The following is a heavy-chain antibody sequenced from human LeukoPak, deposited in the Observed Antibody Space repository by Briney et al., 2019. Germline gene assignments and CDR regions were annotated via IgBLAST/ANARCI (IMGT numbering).Heavy chain of an antibody. CDR1: GGSFSGYY. V-gene: IGHV4-34*01. CDR2: IIHSGSP. Sequence: SETLSLTCGVYGGSFSGYYWSWIRQPPGKGLEWMGEIIHSGSPNYNPSLKSRVTISVHTSKNQFSLKLSSVTAADTAVYYCARGESGYSYGSFSHLSHHRRTGGFDYWGQGTLVTVSS. J-gene: IGHJ4*02. CDR3: ARGESGYSYGSFSHLSHHRRTGGFDY. D-gene: IGHD5-18*01.